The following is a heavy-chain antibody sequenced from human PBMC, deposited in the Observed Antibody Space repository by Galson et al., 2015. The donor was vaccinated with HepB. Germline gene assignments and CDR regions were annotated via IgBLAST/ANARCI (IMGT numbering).Heavy chain of an antibody. CDR1: GFTLSNYA. CDR2: ISGSGGST. Sequence: SLRLSCAASGFTLSNYAMSWVRQAPGKGLEWVSAISGSGGSTYYADSVKGRFTISKDSSRNTLFLQMHGLRAEDTALYFCAKDDSSSSNWRPYYFDCWGQGTLVTVSS. V-gene: IGHV3-23*01. D-gene: IGHD6-13*01. CDR3: AKDDSSSSNWRPYYFDC. J-gene: IGHJ4*02.